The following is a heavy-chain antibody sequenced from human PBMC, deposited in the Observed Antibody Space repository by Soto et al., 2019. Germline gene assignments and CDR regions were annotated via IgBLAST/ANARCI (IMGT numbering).Heavy chain of an antibody. D-gene: IGHD2-15*01. J-gene: IGHJ6*03. CDR1: GGSFSGYY. V-gene: IGHV4-34*01. Sequence: PSETLSLTCAVYGGSFSGYYWSWIRQPPGKGLEWIGEINHSGSTNYNPSLKSRVTISVDTSKNQFSLKLSSVTAADTAVYYCARGVFGVVAATTDPYYYYYMDVWGKGTXVTVSS. CDR3: ARGVFGVVAATTDPYYYYYMDV. CDR2: INHSGST.